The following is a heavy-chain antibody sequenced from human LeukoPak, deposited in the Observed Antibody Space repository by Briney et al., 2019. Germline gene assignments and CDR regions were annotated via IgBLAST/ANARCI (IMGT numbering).Heavy chain of an antibody. CDR2: IYTSGST. CDR3: ARVQYDSSGYYYDAFDI. V-gene: IGHV4-61*02. J-gene: IGHJ3*02. CDR1: GGSISSGSYY. Sequence: SQTLSLTCTVSGGSISSGSYYWSWIRQPAGKGLEWIGRIYTSGSTNYNPSLKSRVTISVDTSKNQFSLKLSSVTAADTAVYYCARVQYDSSGYYYDAFDIWGQGTMVTVSS. D-gene: IGHD3-22*01.